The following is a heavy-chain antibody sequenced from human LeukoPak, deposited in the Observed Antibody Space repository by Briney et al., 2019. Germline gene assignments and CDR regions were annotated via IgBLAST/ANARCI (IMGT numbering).Heavy chain of an antibody. J-gene: IGHJ4*02. CDR1: GYTFTGYC. D-gene: IGHD3-9*01. CDR2: INPSGGST. Sequence: ASVKVSCKASGYTFTGYCMHWVRQAPGQGLEWMGIINPSGGSTTYAQKFRGRLTMTRDMSTSTVYMELSSLRSEDTAVYYCARGSRPVYNLLTGKRYFDYWGQGTLLTVSS. CDR3: ARGSRPVYNLLTGKRYFDY. V-gene: IGHV1-46*01.